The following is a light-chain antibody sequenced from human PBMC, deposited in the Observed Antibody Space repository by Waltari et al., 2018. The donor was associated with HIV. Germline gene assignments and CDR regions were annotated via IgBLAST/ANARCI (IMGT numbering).Light chain of an antibody. V-gene: IGKV1-5*03. CDR1: QNIHNY. J-gene: IGKJ4*01. Sequence: DIKMTQSPSTLSASVGDRITITCRDSQNIHNYLAWYQQKPGKAPKLLVYKASYLQTGVPQRFSGLGSGTDFSLTISSLQADDFATYYCQQYNHYPMTFGGGTQVEI. CDR3: QQYNHYPMT. CDR2: KAS.